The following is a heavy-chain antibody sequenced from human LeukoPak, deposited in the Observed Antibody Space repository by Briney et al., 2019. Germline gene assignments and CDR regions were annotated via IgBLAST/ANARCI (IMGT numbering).Heavy chain of an antibody. CDR1: GGSISSSSYY. J-gene: IGHJ3*02. CDR3: ARAGESDAFDI. D-gene: IGHD3-10*01. V-gene: IGHV4-31*03. Sequence: SETLSLTCTVSGGSISSSSYYWGWIRQPPGKGLEWIGYIYYSGSTYYNPSLKSRVTISVDTSKNQFSLKLSSVTAADTAVYYCARAGESDAFDIWGQGTMVTVSS. CDR2: IYYSGST.